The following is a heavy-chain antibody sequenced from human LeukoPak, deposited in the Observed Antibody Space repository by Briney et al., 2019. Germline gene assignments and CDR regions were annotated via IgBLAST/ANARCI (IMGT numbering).Heavy chain of an antibody. V-gene: IGHV3-20*04. CDR1: GFTFDEYA. CDR3: ACRHSDGYFDY. Sequence: TGGSLRLSCAASGFTFDEYAMSWVRQLPGKGLEWVSGLNWNGDTTDYADSVRGRFTISRDNAKNSLYLQMNSLTAEDTAFYYCACRHSDGYFDYWGQGTLVTVSS. D-gene: IGHD3-22*01. CDR2: LNWNGDTT. J-gene: IGHJ4*02.